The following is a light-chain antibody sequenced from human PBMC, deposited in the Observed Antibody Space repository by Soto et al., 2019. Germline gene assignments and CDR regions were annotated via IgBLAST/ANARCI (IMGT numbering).Light chain of an antibody. Sequence: QSVLTQPPSASASLGASVKLTCTLSSWHNSYAIAWHQQQPEKGPRYLMKLNSDGSHSKGDGIPDRFSGSSSGAERYLTISRLQSEDEADYYCQTWSTDIRVFCGGTQLTVL. V-gene: IGLV4-69*01. CDR3: QTWSTDIRV. CDR2: LNSDGSH. J-gene: IGLJ3*02. CDR1: SWHNSYA.